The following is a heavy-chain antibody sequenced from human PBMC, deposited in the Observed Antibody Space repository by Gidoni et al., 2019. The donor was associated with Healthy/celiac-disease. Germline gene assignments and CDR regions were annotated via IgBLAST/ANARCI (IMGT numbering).Heavy chain of an antibody. CDR2: IYYSGST. J-gene: IGHJ4*02. V-gene: IGHV4-31*03. CDR1: GCSFSSGGYY. CDR3: ARVVRPGIAAAGTAYYFDY. D-gene: IGHD6-13*01. Sequence: QVQLQESGPGLVKPSQTLSLTCTVSGCSFSSGGYYWSWIRQHPWKGLEWIGYIYYSGSTYYNPSLKSRVTISVDTSKNQFSLKLSSVTAADTAVYYCARVVRPGIAAAGTAYYFDYWGQGTLVTVSS.